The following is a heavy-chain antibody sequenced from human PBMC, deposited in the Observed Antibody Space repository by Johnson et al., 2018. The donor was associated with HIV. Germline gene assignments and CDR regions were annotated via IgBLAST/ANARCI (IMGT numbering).Heavy chain of an antibody. D-gene: IGHD6-6*01. CDR3: AKVAVLFRAARPGAFDI. J-gene: IGHJ3*02. CDR1: GFTFDDYA. CDR2: ISGNSGSI. V-gene: IGHV3-9*01. Sequence: VQLVESGGGLVQPGRSLRLSCAASGFTFDDYAMHWVRQAPGKGLEWVSGISGNSGSIGYADSVKGRFPISRDNAKNSLYLQMNSLRAEDTALNYCAKVAVLFRAARPGAFDIWGQGTMVTVSS.